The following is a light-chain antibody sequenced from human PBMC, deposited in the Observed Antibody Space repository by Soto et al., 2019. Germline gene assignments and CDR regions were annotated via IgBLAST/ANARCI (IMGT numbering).Light chain of an antibody. CDR3: SSYTSSSTRV. CDR1: SSDVGGYNY. J-gene: IGLJ2*01. V-gene: IGLV2-14*03. Sequence: QSALTQPASVSGSPGQSITISCTGTSSDVGGYNYVSWYQQHPGKAPKLMIYEVSNRPSGVSIRFSGSKSGNTASLTISGLQPEDEADYYCSSYTSSSTRVFGGGTQLTVL. CDR2: EVS.